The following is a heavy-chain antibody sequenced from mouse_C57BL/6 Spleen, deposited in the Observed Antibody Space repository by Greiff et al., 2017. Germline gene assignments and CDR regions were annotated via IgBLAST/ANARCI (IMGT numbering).Heavy chain of an antibody. V-gene: IGHV1-66*01. CDR1: GYSFTSYY. D-gene: IGHD3-2*02. J-gene: IGHJ2*01. CDR2: IYPGSGNT. Sequence: QVQLQQSGPELVKPGASVKISCKASGYSFTSYYIHWVKQRPGQGLEWIGWIYPGSGNTKYNEKFKGKATLTADTSSSTAYMQLSSLTSEDSAVYYCAHSSGYRYYFDYWGQGTTLTVSS. CDR3: AHSSGYRYYFDY.